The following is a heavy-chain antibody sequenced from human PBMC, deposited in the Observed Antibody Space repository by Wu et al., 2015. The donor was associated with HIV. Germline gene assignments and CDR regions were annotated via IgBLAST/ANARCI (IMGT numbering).Heavy chain of an antibody. J-gene: IGHJ6*03. CDR1: GYTFTDYF. D-gene: IGHD2-21*01. V-gene: IGHV1-2*02. Sequence: QVQLVQSGAEVKKPGASVKVSCKASGYTFTDYFIHWVRQDPGQGLEWMGWIDPKSGGTKYAQKFQGRVTMTRDTSISTAYLDLSRLRSEDTAVYYCARGGGQAYCGGDCSNLYYYYYYMDVWDKGTTVTVSS. CDR2: IDPKSGGT. CDR3: ARGGGQAYCGGDCSNLYYYYYYMDV.